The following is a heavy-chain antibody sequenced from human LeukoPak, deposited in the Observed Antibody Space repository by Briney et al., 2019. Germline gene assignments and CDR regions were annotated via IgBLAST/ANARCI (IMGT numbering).Heavy chain of an antibody. Sequence: GGSLRLSCAASGFTFSSYAMSWVRQAPGKGLEWVSAISGSGGSTYYADSVKGRFTISRDNSKNTLYLQMNSLSAEDTAVYYCAKGIYLSNYYYYGMDVWGQGTTVTVSS. J-gene: IGHJ6*02. CDR1: GFTFSSYA. CDR3: AKGIYLSNYYYYGMDV. V-gene: IGHV3-23*01. CDR2: ISGSGGST. D-gene: IGHD4-4*01.